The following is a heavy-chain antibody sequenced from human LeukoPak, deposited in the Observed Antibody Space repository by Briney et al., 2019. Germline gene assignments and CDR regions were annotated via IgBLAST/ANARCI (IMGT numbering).Heavy chain of an antibody. CDR2: ISPYRGDT. V-gene: IGHV1-18*01. J-gene: IGHJ5*02. Sequence: ASVKVSCKASGYTFNSYGISWVRQAPGQGLEWMGWISPYRGDTEYAQKIQGRVSMTTDTSTSTAYMELSSLRSEDTAVYYCARDSPRVVVPAAIPEGPRNNWFDPWGQGTLVTVSS. CDR3: ARDSPRVVVPAAIPEGPRNNWFDP. CDR1: GYTFNSYG. D-gene: IGHD2-2*01.